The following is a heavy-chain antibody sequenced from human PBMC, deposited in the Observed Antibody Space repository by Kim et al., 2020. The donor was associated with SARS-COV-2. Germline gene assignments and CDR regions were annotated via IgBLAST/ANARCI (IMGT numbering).Heavy chain of an antibody. D-gene: IGHD6-19*01. J-gene: IGHJ4*02. V-gene: IGHV3-21*01. CDR2: IGSSNIYK. Sequence: GGSLRLSCVASGFTFSSYSMNWVRQAPGKGLEWVSSIGSSNIYKYYAGSVKGRFTISRDNAKNSLYLQLNGLRAEDTAVYYCARWRGTVVAGTSAAGDYWGQGTLVTVSS. CDR3: ARWRGTVVAGTSAAGDY. CDR1: GFTFSSYS.